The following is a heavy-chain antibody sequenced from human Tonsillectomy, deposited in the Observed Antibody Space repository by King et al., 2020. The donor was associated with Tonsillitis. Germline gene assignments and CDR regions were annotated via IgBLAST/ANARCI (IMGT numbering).Heavy chain of an antibody. D-gene: IGHD2-2*01. CDR3: ARANCSSTSCYGDWFDP. CDR2: INHSGST. Sequence: VQLQQWGAGRLRPSETLSLTCAVYGGSFSGYYWSWIRQPPGKGLEWIGEINHSGSTNYNPSLKSRVTISGDTAKNQFSLKLSSVTAADASVYYCARANCSSTSCYGDWFDPWGQGTLVTVSS. J-gene: IGHJ5*02. CDR1: GGSFSGYY. V-gene: IGHV4-34*01.